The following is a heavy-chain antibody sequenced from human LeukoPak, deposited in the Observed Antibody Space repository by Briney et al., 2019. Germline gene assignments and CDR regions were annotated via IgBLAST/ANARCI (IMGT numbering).Heavy chain of an antibody. Sequence: SETLSLTCTVSGGSISSYDWSWIRQPPGKGLEWIGYIYYSGSTNYNPSLKSRVTISVDTSKNQFSLKLSSVTAADTAVYYCARGYSGYDRYFDYWGQGTLVTVSS. D-gene: IGHD5-12*01. CDR3: ARGYSGYDRYFDY. V-gene: IGHV4-59*08. CDR2: IYYSGST. J-gene: IGHJ4*02. CDR1: GGSISSYD.